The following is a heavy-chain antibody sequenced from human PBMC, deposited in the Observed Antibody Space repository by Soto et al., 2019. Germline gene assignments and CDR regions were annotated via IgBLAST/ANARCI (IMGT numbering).Heavy chain of an antibody. Sequence: SETLSVTCTVSGGSISSGGYYWSWIRQHPGKGLEWIGYIYYSGSTNYNPSLKSRVTISVDTSKNQFSLKLSSVTAADTAVYYFASGRGYSYGSSDYCGQATLVILSS. CDR2: IYYSGST. V-gene: IGHV4-61*08. J-gene: IGHJ4*02. CDR3: ASGRGYSYGSSDY. CDR1: GGSISSGGYY. D-gene: IGHD5-18*01.